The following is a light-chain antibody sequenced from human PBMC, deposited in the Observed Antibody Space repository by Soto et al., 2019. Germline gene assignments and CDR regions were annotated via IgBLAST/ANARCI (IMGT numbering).Light chain of an antibody. J-gene: IGKJ4*01. CDR2: EAS. Sequence: EIVLTQSPATLSLSPWERATLSCRASQSVSSYLAWYQQKPGQAPRLLIYEASNRATGIPARFSGSGSGTDFTLTISSLEPEDFAVYYCQQRTDWVTFGGGTKVDIK. CDR3: QQRTDWVT. CDR1: QSVSSY. V-gene: IGKV3-11*01.